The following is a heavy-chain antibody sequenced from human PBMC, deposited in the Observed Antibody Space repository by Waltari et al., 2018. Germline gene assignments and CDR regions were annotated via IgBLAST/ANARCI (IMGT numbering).Heavy chain of an antibody. Sequence: VQLVESGGAVLQPGESLRLSCAASGFTFNDFAMHWVRQVPGRGLNWFSLGTGDGQRAPNGDSVGGRFTIPGTTSKNSRFLQMNSLQLEEPAFSFCGKDISPLGATPDAYLDYWGQGTLVPVSS. CDR2: GTGDGQRA. CDR1: GFTFNDFA. D-gene: IGHD3-16*01. CDR3: GKDISPLGATPDAYLDY. J-gene: IGHJ4*02. V-gene: IGHV3-43*02.